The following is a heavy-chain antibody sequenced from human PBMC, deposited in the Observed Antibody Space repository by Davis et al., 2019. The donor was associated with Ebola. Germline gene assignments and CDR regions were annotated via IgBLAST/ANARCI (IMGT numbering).Heavy chain of an antibody. CDR2: IKYDGSEK. V-gene: IGHV3-7*01. Sequence: GESLKISCAASGFTFSTLWMSWVRQAPGKGLEWVANIKYDGSEKHYVDSVKGRFTISRDNAKNSLYLQMNSLRAEDTAVYYCARDHSSSSGCDYWGQGTLVTVSS. CDR1: GFTFSTLW. D-gene: IGHD6-6*01. CDR3: ARDHSSSSGCDY. J-gene: IGHJ4*02.